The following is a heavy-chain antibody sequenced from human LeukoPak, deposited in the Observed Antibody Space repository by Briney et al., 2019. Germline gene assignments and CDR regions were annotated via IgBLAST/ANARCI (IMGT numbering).Heavy chain of an antibody. V-gene: IGHV3-30*14. CDR3: ARAVRVSSGWYEDYYYYYGMDV. D-gene: IGHD6-19*01. J-gene: IGHJ6*02. CDR1: GFTFSSYA. CDR2: IPYDGSNK. Sequence: GGSLRLSCAASGFTFSSYAMHWVRQAPGKGLEWVAVIPYDGSNKYYADSVKGRFTISRENAKNSLSLQMNSLRAGDTAVYYCARAVRVSSGWYEDYYYYYGMDVWGQGTTVTVSS.